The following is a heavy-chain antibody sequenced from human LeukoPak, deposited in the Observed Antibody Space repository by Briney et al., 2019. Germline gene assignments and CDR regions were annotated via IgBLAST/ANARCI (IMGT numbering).Heavy chain of an antibody. D-gene: IGHD5-12*01. CDR3: ARDWVGGYDVGGYYYYGMDV. V-gene: IGHV3-11*01. Sequence: GGSLRLSCAASGFTFSDYYMSWIRQAPGKGLEWVSSISSRGTTIYYADSVKGRFTISRDNAKNSLYLQMNSLRADDMAVYYCARDWVGGYDVGGYYYYGMDVWGQGTTVTVSS. J-gene: IGHJ6*02. CDR2: ISSRGTTI. CDR1: GFTFSDYY.